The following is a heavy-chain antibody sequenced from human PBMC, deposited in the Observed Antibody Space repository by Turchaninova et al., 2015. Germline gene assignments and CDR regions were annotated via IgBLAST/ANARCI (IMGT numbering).Heavy chain of an antibody. J-gene: IGHJ2*01. CDR3: AKHDYGLIWFFDL. V-gene: IGHV3-30*18. Sequence: QVQLVESGGGVVQPGRSRRLSCAAAGFTFSNYGIHWVRQAPGKALEWLAVISYEGSTTYYADSVKGRFTISRDNSKNTLYLTMNSLTVEDTAVYYCAKHDYGLIWFFDLWGRGTLVTVSS. D-gene: IGHD4-17*01. CDR2: ISYEGSTT. CDR1: GFTFSNYG.